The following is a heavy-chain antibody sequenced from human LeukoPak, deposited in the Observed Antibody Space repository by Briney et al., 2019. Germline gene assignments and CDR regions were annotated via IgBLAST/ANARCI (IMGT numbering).Heavy chain of an antibody. Sequence: SETLSLTCTVSGGSISSGGYYWSWIRQHPGKGLEWIGYIYYSGSTYYNPSLKSRVTISVDTSKNQFSLKLSSVTAADTAVYYCARAIVLRYFDWPLPYFDYWGQGTLVTVSS. V-gene: IGHV4-31*03. CDR1: GGSISSGGYY. J-gene: IGHJ4*02. CDR3: ARAIVLRYFDWPLPYFDY. CDR2: IYYSGST. D-gene: IGHD3-9*01.